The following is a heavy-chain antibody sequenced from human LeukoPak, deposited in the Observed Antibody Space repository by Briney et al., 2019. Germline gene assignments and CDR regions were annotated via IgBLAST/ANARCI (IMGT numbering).Heavy chain of an antibody. CDR1: GFTFSSYW. V-gene: IGHV3-7*01. CDR2: INQDGSEK. D-gene: IGHD2-2*01. CDR3: ARDDCSSISCYHNWFDP. J-gene: IGHJ5*02. Sequence: GGSLRLSCPASGFTFSSYWMSWVRQAPGRGREWVANINQDGSEKYYVDSVKGRFTISRDNAKNSLYLQMNSLRAEDTAVYYCARDDCSSISCYHNWFDPWGQGTLVTVSS.